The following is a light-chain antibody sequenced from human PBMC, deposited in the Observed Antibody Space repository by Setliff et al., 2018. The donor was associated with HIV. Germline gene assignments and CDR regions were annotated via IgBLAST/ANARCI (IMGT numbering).Light chain of an antibody. CDR2: EVS. V-gene: IGLV2-14*01. CDR1: SSDVGGYNF. Sequence: QSVLTQPASVSGSPGQSITISCTGTSSDVGGYNFVSWYQQHPGKAPKLIIYEVSNRPSGVSNRFSGSKSGNTASLTISELQAEDEADYYCSSYISSSTLFGTGTKGTVL. J-gene: IGLJ1*01. CDR3: SSYISSSTL.